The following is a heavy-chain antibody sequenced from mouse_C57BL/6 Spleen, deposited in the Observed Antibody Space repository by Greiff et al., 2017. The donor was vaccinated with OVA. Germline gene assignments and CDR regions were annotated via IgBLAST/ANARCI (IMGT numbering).Heavy chain of an antibody. V-gene: IGHV1-80*01. CDR1: GYAFSSYW. CDR3: ARGGKLLYFDY. CDR2: IYPGDGDT. J-gene: IGHJ2*01. Sequence: QVQLKQSGAELVKPGASVKISCKASGYAFSSYWMNWVKQRPGKGLEWIGQIYPGDGDTNYNGKFKGKATLTADKSSSTAYMQLSSLTSEDSAVYFCARGGKLLYFDYWGQGTTLTVSS.